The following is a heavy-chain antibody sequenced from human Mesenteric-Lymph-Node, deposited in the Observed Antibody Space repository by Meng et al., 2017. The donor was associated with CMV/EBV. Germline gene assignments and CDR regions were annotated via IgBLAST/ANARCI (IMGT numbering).Heavy chain of an antibody. CDR2: IKQDGSEK. CDR1: GFTFSNYW. CDR3: AREGRDLDY. D-gene: IGHD2-15*01. J-gene: IGHJ4*02. V-gene: IGHV3-7*01. Sequence: GGSLRLSCAASGFTFSNYWMSWVRQAPGKGLEWVANIKQDGSEKSYVDFVKGRFTISRDNAKNSLYLHMDSLTAEDTAVYYCAREGRDLDYWGQGTLVTVSS.